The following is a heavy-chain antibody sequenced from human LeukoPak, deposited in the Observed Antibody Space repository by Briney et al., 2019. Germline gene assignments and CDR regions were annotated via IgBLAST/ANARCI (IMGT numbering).Heavy chain of an antibody. CDR2: IKQDGSEK. D-gene: IGHD2-15*01. CDR1: GFTFSSYW. V-gene: IGHV3-7*01. CDR3: ARDPVSSKIYMDG. Sequence: GGSLRLSCAASGFTFSSYWMSWVRQAPGKGLEWVANIKQDGSEKYYVDYVKGLFTISRDNAKNSLYLQMNSLRAEDTAVYYGARDPVSSKIYMDGWGQGSTVTVYS. J-gene: IGHJ6*01.